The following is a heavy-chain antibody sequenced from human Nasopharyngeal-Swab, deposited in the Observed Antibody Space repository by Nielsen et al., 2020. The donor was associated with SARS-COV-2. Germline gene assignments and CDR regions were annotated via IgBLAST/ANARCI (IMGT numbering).Heavy chain of an antibody. CDR2: ISYTGGRT. Sequence: GGSLRLSCATSGFTFSSYAMSWVRQAPGKGLEWFSAISYTGGRTYYADSVKGRFTISRDNSNSTLYLQMISLRPEDTAIYYCAKGDESSGIFDYWGQGTLVTVSS. D-gene: IGHD3-22*01. CDR3: AKGDESSGIFDY. CDR1: GFTFSSYA. V-gene: IGHV3-23*01. J-gene: IGHJ4*02.